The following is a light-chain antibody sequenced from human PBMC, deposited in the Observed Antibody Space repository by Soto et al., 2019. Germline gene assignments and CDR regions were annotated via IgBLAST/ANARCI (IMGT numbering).Light chain of an antibody. CDR3: QQHNSFSIT. CDR2: DVS. CDR1: QSVSNS. V-gene: IGKV1-5*01. J-gene: IGKJ5*01. Sequence: DIQMTQSPSTLSASVGDRVTITCRASQSVSNSLAWYQQRPGKAPKLLIFDVSSLESGVPSRFSGSGSGTEFTLTINSLQADDVATDDCQQHNSFSITFGQGTRLEI.